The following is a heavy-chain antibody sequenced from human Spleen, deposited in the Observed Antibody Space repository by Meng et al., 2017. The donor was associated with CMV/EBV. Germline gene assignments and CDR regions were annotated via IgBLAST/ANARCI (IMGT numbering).Heavy chain of an antibody. V-gene: IGHV3-30*04. Sequence: GGSLRLSCAASGFTFSRYAMHWVRQAPGKGLEWVAVISHDGRKKFYADSVEGRFTIPGDKSGNTLFLQMNSLRAEDTAVYYCARDLIPAYSYGSSPLGFWGQGTLVTVSS. CDR1: GFTFSRYA. CDR3: ARDLIPAYSYGSSPLGF. J-gene: IGHJ4*02. CDR2: ISHDGRKK. D-gene: IGHD5-18*01.